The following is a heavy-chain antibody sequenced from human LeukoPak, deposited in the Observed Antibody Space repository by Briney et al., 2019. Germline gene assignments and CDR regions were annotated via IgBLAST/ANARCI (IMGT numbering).Heavy chain of an antibody. CDR3: AREGCSSTSCYSRAAFDI. V-gene: IGHV3-11*06. CDR2: ISSSSSYT. J-gene: IGHJ3*02. Sequence: PGGSLRLSCAASGFTFSDYYMSWIRQAPGKGLEWVSYISSSSSYTSYADSVKGRFTISRDNAKNSLYLQMNSLRAEDTAVYYCAREGCSSTSCYSRAAFDIWGQGTMVTVSS. CDR1: GFTFSDYY. D-gene: IGHD2-2*01.